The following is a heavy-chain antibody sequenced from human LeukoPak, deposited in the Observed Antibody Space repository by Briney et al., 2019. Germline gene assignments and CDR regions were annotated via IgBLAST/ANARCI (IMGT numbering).Heavy chain of an antibody. CDR3: AKGLLVVVITTSFDY. CDR1: GFTFSSYG. CDR2: ISYDGSNK. J-gene: IGHJ4*02. V-gene: IGHV3-30*18. Sequence: GGSLRLSCAASGFTFSSYGMHWVRQAPGKGLEWVAVISYDGSNKYYADSVKGRFTISRGNSKNTLYLQMNSLRAEDTAVYYCAKGLLVVVITTSFDYWGQGTLVTVSS. D-gene: IGHD3-22*01.